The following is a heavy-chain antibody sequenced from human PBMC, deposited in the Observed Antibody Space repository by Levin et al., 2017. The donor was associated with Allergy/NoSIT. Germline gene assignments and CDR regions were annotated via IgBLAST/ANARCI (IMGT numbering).Heavy chain of an antibody. J-gene: IGHJ3*02. D-gene: IGHD2-15*01. V-gene: IGHV5-51*01. CDR2: IYPVDSDT. Sequence: KVSCKTSGYSFTSYWIAWVRQMPGKGLEWMGIIYPVDSDTRYSPSFQGQVTISADKSISTAYLQWSSLKASDTAMFYCARRPLHGYCSGGTCLEDSFDIWGQGTMVTVSS. CDR1: GYSFTSYW. CDR3: ARRPLHGYCSGGTCLEDSFDI.